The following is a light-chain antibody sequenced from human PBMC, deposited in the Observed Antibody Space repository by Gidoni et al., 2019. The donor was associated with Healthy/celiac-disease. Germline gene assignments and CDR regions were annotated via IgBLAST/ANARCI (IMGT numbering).Light chain of an antibody. CDR3: QQLFT. Sequence: EIVLTQSPATLSLSPGERATLSCRASQSVSSYLAWYQQRPGQAPRLLIYDASNMATGIPARFSGSGSGTDFTLTISSLEPEDFAVYYCQQLFTFGPGTKVDIK. CDR2: DAS. CDR1: QSVSSY. V-gene: IGKV3-11*01. J-gene: IGKJ3*01.